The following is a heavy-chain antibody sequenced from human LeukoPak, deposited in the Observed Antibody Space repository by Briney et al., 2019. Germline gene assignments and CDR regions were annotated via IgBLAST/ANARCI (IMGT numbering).Heavy chain of an antibody. CDR2: INFGDSET. V-gene: IGHV5-51*01. Sequence: GESLKISCKASGHSFTNHWIGWVRQMPGIGLEWVGIINFGDSETLYSPSFQGQVTISLDKSISTTYLQWRSLKASDTATYYCATRPYAGSPNWYDPWGQGTLVTVSS. CDR1: GHSFTNHW. CDR3: ATRPYAGSPNWYDP. D-gene: IGHD1-26*01. J-gene: IGHJ5*02.